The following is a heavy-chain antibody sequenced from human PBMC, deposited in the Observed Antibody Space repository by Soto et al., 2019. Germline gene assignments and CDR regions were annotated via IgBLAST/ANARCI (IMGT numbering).Heavy chain of an antibody. CDR3: ARDISGYFGFDY. CDR1: GFSLTTSGVG. Sequence: QITLKESGPALVKPTQTLTLTCTFSGFSLTTSGVGVGWIRQPPGKALEWLALIYWDDDKRYSPSLKSRLTITKDTSRNQVVLTRTNMDPVDTATYCCARDISGYFGFDYWGQGTLVTVSS. J-gene: IGHJ4*02. D-gene: IGHD3-22*01. V-gene: IGHV2-5*02. CDR2: IYWDDDK.